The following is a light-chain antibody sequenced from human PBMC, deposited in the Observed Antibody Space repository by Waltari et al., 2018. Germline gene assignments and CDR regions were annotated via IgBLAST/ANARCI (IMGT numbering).Light chain of an antibody. Sequence: EIVLTQSPGTLSLSPGERATLSCRASQCVSSSNLAWFQQKPGQAPRLLIYAASSRATGIPDRFSGSGSGTDFTLTISRLEPEDFAVYYCQEDGSSPSWTFGQGTKVEIK. CDR2: AAS. J-gene: IGKJ1*01. CDR1: QCVSSSN. V-gene: IGKV3-20*01. CDR3: QEDGSSPSWT.